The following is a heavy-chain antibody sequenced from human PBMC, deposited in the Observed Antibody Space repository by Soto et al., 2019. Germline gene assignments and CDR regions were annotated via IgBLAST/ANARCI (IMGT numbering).Heavy chain of an antibody. V-gene: IGHV1-2*04. Sequence: GASVKVSCKASGYTFTGYYMHWVRQAPGQGLEWMGWINPNSGGTNYAQKFQGWVTMTRDTSISTAYMELSRLRSDDTAVYYCARVIGEGSGGQNYYYGMDVWGQGTTVTVSS. CDR2: INPNSGGT. D-gene: IGHD3-10*01. J-gene: IGHJ6*02. CDR1: GYTFTGYY. CDR3: ARVIGEGSGGQNYYYGMDV.